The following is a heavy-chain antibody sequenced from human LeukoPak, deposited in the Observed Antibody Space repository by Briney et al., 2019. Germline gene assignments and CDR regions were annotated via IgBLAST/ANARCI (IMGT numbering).Heavy chain of an antibody. V-gene: IGHV4-4*07. Sequence: SETLSLTCIVSGGSISNSYWGWIRQPAGKGLEWIGRIYSSGSTNYNPSLKGRVTMSVDTSKNQFFLKLTSVTAADTAVYYCVRGDGSGTYWFDPWGQGTLVTVSS. D-gene: IGHD3-10*01. CDR3: VRGDGSGTYWFDP. J-gene: IGHJ5*02. CDR1: GGSISNSY. CDR2: IYSSGST.